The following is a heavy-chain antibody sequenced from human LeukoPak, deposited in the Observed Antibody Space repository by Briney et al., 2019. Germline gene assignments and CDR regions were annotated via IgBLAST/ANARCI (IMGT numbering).Heavy chain of an antibody. Sequence: SVKVSCKASGGTFSSYAISWVRQAPGQGLEWMGGIIPIFGTANYAQKFQGRVTITTDESTSTAYMELSSLRSEDTAVYYCARGPQGVTPVHAFDIWGQGTMVTVSS. CDR2: IIPIFGTA. CDR1: GGTFSSYA. D-gene: IGHD4-23*01. CDR3: ARGPQGVTPVHAFDI. J-gene: IGHJ3*02. V-gene: IGHV1-69*05.